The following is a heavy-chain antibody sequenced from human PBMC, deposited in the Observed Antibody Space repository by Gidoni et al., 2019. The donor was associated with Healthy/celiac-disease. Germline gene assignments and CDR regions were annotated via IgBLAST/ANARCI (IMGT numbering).Heavy chain of an antibody. CDR2: IYYSGST. D-gene: IGHD6-6*01. CDR1: GGSISSSSYY. Sequence: QLQLQESGPGLVKPSETLSLTCTVSGGSISSSSYYWGWIRQSPGKGLEWIGSIYYSGSTYYNPSLKSRVTISVDTSKNQFSLKLSSVTAADTAVYYCARLPNSSSSSTIDYWGQGTLVTVSS. CDR3: ARLPNSSSSSTIDY. V-gene: IGHV4-39*01. J-gene: IGHJ4*02.